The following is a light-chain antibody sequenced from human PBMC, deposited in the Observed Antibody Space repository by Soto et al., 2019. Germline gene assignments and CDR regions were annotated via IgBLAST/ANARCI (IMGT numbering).Light chain of an antibody. Sequence: DIQMTQSPSTLSGSVGDRVTITCRASQTISSWLAWYQQKPGKAPKILIYHAPSLETGVPSRFSGSGSGTEFTLTISSLQPDDFATYYCQHYNSYGTFGQGTKVDIK. V-gene: IGKV1-5*01. CDR2: HAP. CDR3: QHYNSYGT. J-gene: IGKJ1*01. CDR1: QTISSW.